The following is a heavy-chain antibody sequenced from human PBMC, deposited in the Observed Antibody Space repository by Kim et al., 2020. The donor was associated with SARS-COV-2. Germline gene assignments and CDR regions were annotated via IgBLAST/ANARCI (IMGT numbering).Heavy chain of an antibody. J-gene: IGHJ4*02. V-gene: IGHV3-11*06. CDR3: TRDPSRRSDY. Sequence: YADSVKGRVKISRDDAKKEVYQQMNSLRDEDMGVYYCTRDPSRRSDYWGQGTLVTVSS.